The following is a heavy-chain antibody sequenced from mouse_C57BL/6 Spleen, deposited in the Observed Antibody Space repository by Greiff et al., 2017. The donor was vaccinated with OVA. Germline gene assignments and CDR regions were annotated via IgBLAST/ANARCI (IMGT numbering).Heavy chain of an antibody. D-gene: IGHD2-2*01. Sequence: VQLQQSGPELVKPGASVKISCKASGYAFSSSWMNWVKQRPGKGLEWIGRIYPGDGDTNYNGKFKGKATLTADKSSSTAYMQLSSLTSEDSAVYVCARGESGYLAFAYWGQGTLVTVSA. CDR1: GYAFSSSW. CDR2: IYPGDGDT. CDR3: ARGESGYLAFAY. V-gene: IGHV1-82*01. J-gene: IGHJ3*01.